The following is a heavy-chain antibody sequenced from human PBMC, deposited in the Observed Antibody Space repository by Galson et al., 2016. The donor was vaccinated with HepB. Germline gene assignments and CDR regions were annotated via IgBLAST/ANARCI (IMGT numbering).Heavy chain of an antibody. CDR3: ARNPNAAATGTWG. D-gene: IGHD6-13*01. CDR1: GISVSNNY. CDR2: IYSGGAT. J-gene: IGHJ4*02. V-gene: IGHV3-53*03. Sequence: SLRLSCAASGISVSNNYMIWVRQAPGKGLEWVSSIYSGGATHYADPVTGRFTISRDSSKHTFYLPMHSLRAEDTAVYFCARNPNAAATGTWGWGQGTLVTVSS.